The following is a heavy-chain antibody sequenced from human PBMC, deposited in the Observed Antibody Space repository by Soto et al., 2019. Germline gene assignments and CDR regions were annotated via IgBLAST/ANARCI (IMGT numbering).Heavy chain of an antibody. Sequence: PGGSLRLSCVASGFTLSSYWMHWVRQAPGKGLVWVSRISSDGSTTYADSVKGRFTISRDNAKNTLYLQMNSLRAEDTAVYYCVSDLLYDSSSGSNYWGQGTRVTVSS. D-gene: IGHD6-6*01. CDR3: VSDLLYDSSSGSNY. J-gene: IGHJ4*02. V-gene: IGHV3-74*01. CDR1: GFTLSSYW. CDR2: ISSDGSTT.